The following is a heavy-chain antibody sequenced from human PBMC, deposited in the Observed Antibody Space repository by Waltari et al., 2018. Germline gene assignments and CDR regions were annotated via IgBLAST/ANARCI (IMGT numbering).Heavy chain of an antibody. CDR1: GYSISSGYY. V-gene: IGHV4-38-2*01. Sequence: QAQLQESGPGLVKPSETLSLICAVSGYSISSGYYWGWIRQPPGKGLESIGSIYHGGDTYYNSSLKSRVTISLDTSKNLFSLKLTSVTAADTAVYYCARVLGPYPYYFDYWGQGTLVTVSS. J-gene: IGHJ4*02. CDR2: IYHGGDT. CDR3: ARVLGPYPYYFDY.